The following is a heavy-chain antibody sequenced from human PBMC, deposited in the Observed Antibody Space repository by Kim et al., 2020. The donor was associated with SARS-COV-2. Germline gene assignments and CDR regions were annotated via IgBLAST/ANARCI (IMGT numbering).Heavy chain of an antibody. V-gene: IGHV3-23*01. CDR3: AKDLLSYTCGYFGS. Sequence: ADSVQGRFTISRDNSRNTLYLQMNSLRAEDTAVYYCAKDLLSYTCGYFGSWGQGTLVTVSS. D-gene: IGHD2-2*02. J-gene: IGHJ4*02.